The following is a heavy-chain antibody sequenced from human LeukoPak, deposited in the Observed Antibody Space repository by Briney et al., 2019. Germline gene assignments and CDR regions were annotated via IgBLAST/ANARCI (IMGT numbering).Heavy chain of an antibody. CDR1: GASISSGDYY. V-gene: IGHV4-30-4*01. J-gene: IGHJ4*02. Sequence: SETLSLTCTVSGASISSGDYYWSWIRQPPGKGLEWIGYIYYSGSTYYNPSLKSRVTISRDTSKNQVSLKVSSVTAADTAVYHCARVPYGDYINYWGQGTLVTVSS. CDR3: ARVPYGDYINY. CDR2: IYYSGST. D-gene: IGHD4-17*01.